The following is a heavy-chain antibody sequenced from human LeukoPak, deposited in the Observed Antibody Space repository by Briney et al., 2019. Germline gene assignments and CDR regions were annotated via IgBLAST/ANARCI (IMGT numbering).Heavy chain of an antibody. V-gene: IGHV3-30-3*01. J-gene: IGHJ5*02. CDR3: ARVEA. CDR2: ISYDGSNK. Sequence: GGSLRLSCAASGFSFSSYAMHWVRQAPGKGLEWVAVISYDGSNKYYADSVKGRFTISRDNSKNTLYLQMNSLRVGDTAVYYCARVEAWGQGTLVTVSS. CDR1: GFSFSSYA.